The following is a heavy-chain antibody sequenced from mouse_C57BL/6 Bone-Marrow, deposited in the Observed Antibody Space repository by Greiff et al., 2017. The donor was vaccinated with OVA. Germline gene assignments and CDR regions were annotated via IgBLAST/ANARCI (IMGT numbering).Heavy chain of an antibody. J-gene: IGHJ1*03. V-gene: IGHV7-3*01. CDR1: GFTFTDYY. CDR2: IRNKANGYTT. D-gene: IGHD1-1*01. Sequence: EVKLMESGGGLVQPGGSLSLSCAASGFTFTDYYMSWVRQPPGKALEWLGFIRNKANGYTTEYSASVKGRFTIYRDNSQSILYLQMNALRAEDSATDYCARYNYGKGYWYFDVWGTGTTVTVSS. CDR3: ARYNYGKGYWYFDV.